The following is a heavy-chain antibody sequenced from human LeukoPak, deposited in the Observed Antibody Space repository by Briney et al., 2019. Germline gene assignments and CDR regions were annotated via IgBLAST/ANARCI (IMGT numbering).Heavy chain of an antibody. CDR3: AKDSAGLDY. D-gene: IGHD6-13*01. J-gene: IGHJ4*02. V-gene: IGHV3-30*18. CDR1: GFTYSSYG. CDR2: ISYDGSNK. Sequence: GGSLRLSCAASGFTYSSYGMHWVRQVPGKGLEWVAVISYDGSNKYYADSVKGRFTISRDNSKNTLYLQMNSLRAEDTAVYYCAKDSAGLDYWGQGTLVTVSP.